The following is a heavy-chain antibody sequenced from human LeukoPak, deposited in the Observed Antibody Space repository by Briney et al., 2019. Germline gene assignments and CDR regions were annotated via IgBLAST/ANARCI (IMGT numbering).Heavy chain of an antibody. CDR3: ARPLSDFWGSRHYYYYYYMDV. J-gene: IGHJ6*03. CDR1: GGSISSSSYY. V-gene: IGHV4-39*01. Sequence: PSETLSLTCTVSGGSISSSSYYWGWIRQPPGKGLEWIGSIYYSGSTYYNPSLKSRVTLSVDTSKNQFSLKLSSVTAADTAVYYCARPLSDFWGSRHYYYYYYMDVWGKGTTVTVSS. D-gene: IGHD3-16*01. CDR2: IYYSGST.